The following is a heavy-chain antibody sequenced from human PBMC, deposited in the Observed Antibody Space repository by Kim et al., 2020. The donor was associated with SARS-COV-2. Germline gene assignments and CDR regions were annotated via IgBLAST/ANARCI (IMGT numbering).Heavy chain of an antibody. CDR3: ARRLYYDILTGYSVYFDY. D-gene: IGHD3-9*01. Sequence: SRVTISVDTSKNQFSLKLSSVTAADTAVYYCARRLYYDILTGYSVYFDYWGQGTLVTVSS. V-gene: IGHV4-34*01. J-gene: IGHJ4*02.